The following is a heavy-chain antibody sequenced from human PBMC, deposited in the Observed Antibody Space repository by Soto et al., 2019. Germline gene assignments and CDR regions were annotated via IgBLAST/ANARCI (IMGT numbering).Heavy chain of an antibody. CDR2: IYYSGST. J-gene: IGHJ5*02. CDR1: GGSISSSSYY. V-gene: IGHV4-39*01. CDR3: ASSYYDFWSGYYTAHNWFDP. Sequence: PSETLSLTCTVSGGSISSSSYYWGWIRQPPGKGLEWIGSIYYSGSTYYNPSLKSRVTISVDTSKNQFSLKLSSVTAADTAVYYCASSYYDFWSGYYTAHNWFDPWGQGTLVTVS. D-gene: IGHD3-3*01.